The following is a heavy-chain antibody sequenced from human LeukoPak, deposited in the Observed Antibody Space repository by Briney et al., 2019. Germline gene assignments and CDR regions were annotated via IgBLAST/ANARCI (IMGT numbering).Heavy chain of an antibody. CDR1: GFTVSSNY. J-gene: IGHJ6*03. Sequence: GGSLRLSCAASGFTVSSNYMSWVRQTPRKGLEWVSVVYSGGSTYYADSVKGRFTISRDNSKNTLYLQMNSLRAEDTAVYYRARGCENGTQWLPTYYYYYYMDVWGKGTTVTVSS. CDR3: ARGCENGTQWLPTYYYYYYMDV. V-gene: IGHV3-66*02. CDR2: VYSGGST. D-gene: IGHD6-19*01.